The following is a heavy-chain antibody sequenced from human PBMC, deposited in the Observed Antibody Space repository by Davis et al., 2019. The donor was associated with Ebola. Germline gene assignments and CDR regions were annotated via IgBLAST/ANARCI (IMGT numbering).Heavy chain of an antibody. Sequence: PGGSLRLSCAASGFSFSNYGMHWVRQAPGKGLEWVAVISHDGNNKYYEDSVKGRFTISRDNSKNTLYLQMNSLRAEDTAVYYCAKGLSWIMEVVVITTGSPFDYWGQGTLVTVSS. V-gene: IGHV3-30*18. D-gene: IGHD3-22*01. CDR1: GFSFSNYG. CDR3: AKGLSWIMEVVVITTGSPFDY. CDR2: ISHDGNNK. J-gene: IGHJ4*02.